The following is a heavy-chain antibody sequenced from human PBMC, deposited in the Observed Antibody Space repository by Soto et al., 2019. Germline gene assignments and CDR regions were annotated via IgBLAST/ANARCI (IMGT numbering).Heavy chain of an antibody. J-gene: IGHJ4*02. CDR1: GYSFTSYW. CDR3: ARLYGGYDYGLHFDY. V-gene: IGHV5-10-1*01. CDR2: IDPSDSYI. D-gene: IGHD5-12*01. Sequence: PGESLTISCKGSGYSFTSYWITWVRQMPGKGLEWMGRIDPSDSYINYSPSFQGHVTISTDKSISTAYLQWSSLKASDTAMYYCARLYGGYDYGLHFDYWGQGTLVTVSS.